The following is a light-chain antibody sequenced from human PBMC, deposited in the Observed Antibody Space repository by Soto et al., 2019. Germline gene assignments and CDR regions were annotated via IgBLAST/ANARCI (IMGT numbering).Light chain of an antibody. CDR3: QQSSSIPYT. Sequence: DIQMTQSPSSLSASVGDRVTITCRASQTISSYLNWYQQNPGKAPKLLIYAASSLQSGVPSRFSGSGSGTYFTLTISSLQPEDFATYYCQQSSSIPYTFGQGTKLEIK. V-gene: IGKV1-39*01. CDR1: QTISSY. J-gene: IGKJ2*01. CDR2: AAS.